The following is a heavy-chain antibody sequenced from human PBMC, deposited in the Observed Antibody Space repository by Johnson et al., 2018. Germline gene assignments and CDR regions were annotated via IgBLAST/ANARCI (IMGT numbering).Heavy chain of an antibody. V-gene: IGHV3-7*01. CDR1: GFTFNRYW. CDR3: GRMITFGGERY. CDR2: IKQDGSEK. J-gene: IGHJ4*02. D-gene: IGHD3-16*01. Sequence: VQLVESGGGLVQPWGSLRLSCAASGFTFNRYWMSWVRQAPGKGLEWVANIKQDGSEKHYVDSVKGRFTISRDNAKNSLYLQMNSLRAEDTAVYYCGRMITFGGERYWGQGTLVTVSS.